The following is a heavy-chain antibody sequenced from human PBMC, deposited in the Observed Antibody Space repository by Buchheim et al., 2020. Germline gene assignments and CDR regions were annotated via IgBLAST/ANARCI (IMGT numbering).Heavy chain of an antibody. Sequence: QVQLVQSGAEVKTPGASVKVSCKASGYTFTNYDINWVRQATGQGLEWMGWMNPISGKTGYAQKFQGRVTMTWSTPTTTAYMELSSLRGDDTAMYDCARALWGGGGTGYPYYYYGMDVWGQGTT. CDR3: ARALWGGGGTGYPYYYYGMDV. V-gene: IGHV1-8*01. CDR2: MNPISGKT. J-gene: IGHJ6*02. D-gene: IGHD2-15*01. CDR1: GYTFTNYD.